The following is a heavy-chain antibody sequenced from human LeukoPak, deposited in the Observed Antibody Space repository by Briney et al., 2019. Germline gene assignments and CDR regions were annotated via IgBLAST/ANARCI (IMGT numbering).Heavy chain of an antibody. D-gene: IGHD3-9*01. CDR2: ISSSSSYI. CDR3: ARERGYFDWLIPDY. V-gene: IGHV3-21*01. CDR1: GFTFSSYS. Sequence: PGGSLRLSCAASGFTFSSYSMNWVRQAPGKGLEWVSSISSSSSYIYYADSVKGRFTISRDNAKNSLYLQMNSLRAEDTAVYYCARERGYFDWLIPDYWGQGTLVTVSS. J-gene: IGHJ4*02.